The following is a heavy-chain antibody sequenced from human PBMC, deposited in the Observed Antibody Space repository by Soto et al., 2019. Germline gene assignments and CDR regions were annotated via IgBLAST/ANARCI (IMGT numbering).Heavy chain of an antibody. D-gene: IGHD4-17*01. V-gene: IGHV3-23*01. CDR1: GFTFSYYA. Sequence: PGGSLRLSCAASGFTFSYYAMSWVRQAPGKGLEWVSNISGGGGSTYYADSVKGRFTISRDNSKSTLYLQMNSLRAEDTAVYYCANKYGDYPYWGQGTLVTVSS. CDR3: ANKYGDYPY. J-gene: IGHJ4*02. CDR2: ISGGGGST.